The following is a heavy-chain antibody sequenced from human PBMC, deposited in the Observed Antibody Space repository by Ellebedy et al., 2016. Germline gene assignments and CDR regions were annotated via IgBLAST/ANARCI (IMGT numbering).Heavy chain of an antibody. D-gene: IGHD3-10*01. CDR3: VKDHAENYYGYFQF. Sequence: GESLKISCAASGFTFSSYSMDWVRQAPGKGLEWVSSIRGSGGTTYNADSVKGRFTISRDNSNNMLYLQMNSLRAEDTAVYYCVKDHAENYYGYFQFWGQGALVAVSS. CDR2: IRGSGGTT. CDR1: GFTFSSYS. V-gene: IGHV3-23*01. J-gene: IGHJ1*01.